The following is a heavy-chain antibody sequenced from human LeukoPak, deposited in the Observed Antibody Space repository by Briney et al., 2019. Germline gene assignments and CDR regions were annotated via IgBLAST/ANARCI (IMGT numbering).Heavy chain of an antibody. D-gene: IGHD3-16*02. CDR2: INHSGST. J-gene: IGHJ4*02. CDR3: ARGSLRGEDY. CDR1: GGSFSGYY. V-gene: IGHV4-34*01. Sequence: PSETLSLTCAVYGGSFSGYYWSWIRQPPGKGLEWIGEINHSGSTNYNPSLKSRVTISVDTSKNQFSLKLSSVTDADTAVYYCARGSLRGEDYWGQGTLVTVSS.